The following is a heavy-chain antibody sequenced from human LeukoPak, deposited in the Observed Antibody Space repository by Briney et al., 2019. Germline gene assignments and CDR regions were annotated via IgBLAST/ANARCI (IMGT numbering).Heavy chain of an antibody. CDR2: IWYDGSNK. D-gene: IGHD3-22*01. CDR1: GFTSSSYG. CDR3: AKVMDLYYYDSSGSPPDY. J-gene: IGHJ4*02. V-gene: IGHV3-33*06. Sequence: GGSLRLSCAASGFTSSSYGMHWVRQAPGKGLEWVAVIWYDGSNKYYADSVKGRFTISRDNPKNTLYLQMNSLRAEDTAVYYCAKVMDLYYYDSSGSPPDYWGQGTLVTVSS.